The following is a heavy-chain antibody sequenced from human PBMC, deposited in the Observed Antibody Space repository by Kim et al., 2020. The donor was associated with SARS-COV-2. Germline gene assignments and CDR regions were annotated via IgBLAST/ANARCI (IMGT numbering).Heavy chain of an antibody. CDR1: GFTFSIHS. CDR2: ISSSSSYI. V-gene: IGHV3-21*01. D-gene: IGHD1-20*01. J-gene: IGHJ4*02. Sequence: GGSLRLSCAASGFTFSIHSMNWVRQAPGKGLEWVSSISSSSSYIYYAESVKGRFTISRDNAKNSLSLQMNSLRAEDTAVYYCAGLSITGTQTFDSWGQGILVTVSS. CDR3: AGLSITGTQTFDS.